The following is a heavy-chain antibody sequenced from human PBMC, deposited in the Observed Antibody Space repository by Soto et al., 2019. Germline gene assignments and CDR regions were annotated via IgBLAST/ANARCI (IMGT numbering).Heavy chain of an antibody. CDR1: GYTFTSYG. Sequence: GASVKVSCKASGYTFTSYGISWVRQAPGQGLEWMGWVSAIFGKANYAQKLQGRVTITTDKSTSTAYMELSSLRSEDTAVYYCASRMTTVVSFDYWGQGTLVTVSS. J-gene: IGHJ4*02. D-gene: IGHD4-17*01. CDR2: VSAIFGKA. V-gene: IGHV1-18*01. CDR3: ASRMTTVVSFDY.